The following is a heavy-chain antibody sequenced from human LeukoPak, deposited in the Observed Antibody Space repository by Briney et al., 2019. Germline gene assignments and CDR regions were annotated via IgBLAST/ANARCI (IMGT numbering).Heavy chain of an antibody. CDR1: GFTFSNAL. V-gene: IGHV3-15*01. CDR2: IKSKTDGGTT. Sequence: GGSLRLSCAASGFTFSNALMSWVRQAPGKGLEWVGRIKSKTDGGTTGYAAPVKGRFTISRDDSKNTLYLQMNSLKTEDTAVYYCTTNPPIIDYYGSGSYYWGQGTLVTVSS. J-gene: IGHJ4*02. CDR3: TTNPPIIDYYGSGSYY. D-gene: IGHD3-10*01.